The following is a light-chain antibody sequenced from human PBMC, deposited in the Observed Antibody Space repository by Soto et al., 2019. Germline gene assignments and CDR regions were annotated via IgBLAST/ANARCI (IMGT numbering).Light chain of an antibody. Sequence: EIVMTQSPATLSVSPGERATLSCRASQSVSSNLAWYQQKPGQAPRLLIYGASNRATGIPARFSGSGSGTDFTLTISSLEPEDFAVYYCQQRSNWPAITFGPGTKVDIK. CDR2: GAS. CDR3: QQRSNWPAIT. CDR1: QSVSSN. V-gene: IGKV3-11*01. J-gene: IGKJ3*01.